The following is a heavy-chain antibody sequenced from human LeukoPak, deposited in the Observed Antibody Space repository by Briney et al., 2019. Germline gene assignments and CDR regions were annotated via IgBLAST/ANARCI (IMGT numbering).Heavy chain of an antibody. CDR3: AKDSSGFIDY. D-gene: IGHD6-19*01. CDR2: ISYDGSNK. J-gene: IGHJ4*02. CDR1: GFTFSSYG. V-gene: IGHV3-30*18. Sequence: GGSLRLSCAASGFTFSSYGMHWVRQAPGKGLEWVAGISYDGSNKYYADSVKGRFTISRDNSKNTLYLQMNSLRAEDTAVYYCAKDSSGFIDYWGQGTLVTVSS.